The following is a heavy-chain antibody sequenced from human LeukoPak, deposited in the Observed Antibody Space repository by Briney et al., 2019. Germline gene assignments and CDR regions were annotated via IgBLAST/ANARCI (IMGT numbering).Heavy chain of an antibody. Sequence: ASVTVSCKASGYTFTSYYMHWVRQAPGQGLEWMGIINPSGGSTSYAQKFQGRVTITADESTSTAYMELSSLRSEDTAVYYCARDSQSSSYYYYGMDVWGQGTTVTVSS. CDR3: ARDSQSSSYYYYGMDV. V-gene: IGHV1-46*01. CDR1: GYTFTSYY. CDR2: INPSGGST. J-gene: IGHJ6*02.